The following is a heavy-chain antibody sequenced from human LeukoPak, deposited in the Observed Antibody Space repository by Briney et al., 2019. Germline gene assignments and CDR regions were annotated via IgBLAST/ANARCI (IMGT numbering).Heavy chain of an antibody. CDR2: IYYSGST. V-gene: IGHV4-30-4*01. J-gene: IGHJ5*02. CDR3: AREHYYGSGSYYGRSGWFDP. D-gene: IGHD3-10*01. Sequence: SQTLSLTCTVSGGSISSGDYYWSWIRQPPGKGLEWIGYIYYSGSTYYNPSLKSRVTISVDTSKNQCSLKLSSVTAADTAVYYCAREHYYGSGSYYGRSGWFDPWGQGTLVTVSS. CDR1: GGSISSGDYY.